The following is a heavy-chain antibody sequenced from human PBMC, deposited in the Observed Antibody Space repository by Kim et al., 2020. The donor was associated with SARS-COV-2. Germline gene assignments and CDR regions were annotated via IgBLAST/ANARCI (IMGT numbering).Heavy chain of an antibody. J-gene: IGHJ5*02. D-gene: IGHD3-10*01. Sequence: GGSLRLSCAASGFTFSSSWMTWVRQAPGKGLEWVANIRHDESEKNYVDSSKGRFSISRDNAKNSLYLQMNILRAEDTAVYYCVKGGWFGLSWGQGILVTVSS. CDR3: VKGGWFGLS. CDR2: IRHDESEK. CDR1: GFTFSSSW. V-gene: IGHV3-7*01.